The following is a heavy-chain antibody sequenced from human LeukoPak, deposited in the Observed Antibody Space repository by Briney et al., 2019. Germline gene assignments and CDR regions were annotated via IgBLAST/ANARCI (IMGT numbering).Heavy chain of an antibody. CDR1: GGSISSYY. CDR2: IYYSGST. V-gene: IGHV4-59*08. Sequence: SETLSLTCTVSGGSISSYYWSWVRQPPGKGLEWIGYIYYSGSTNYNPSLKSRLTISVDASKNQFSLKLSSVTATDTAVYYCASLTTVTQGYFDSWGQGTLVTVSS. J-gene: IGHJ4*02. D-gene: IGHD4-17*01. CDR3: ASLTTVTQGYFDS.